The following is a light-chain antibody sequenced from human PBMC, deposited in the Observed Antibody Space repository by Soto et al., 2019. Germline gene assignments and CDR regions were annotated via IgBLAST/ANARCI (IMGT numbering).Light chain of an antibody. CDR2: RAS. CDR1: QTLSIGS. J-gene: IGKJ4*01. CDR3: QQYNNWPRAT. Sequence: EIVLTQSPDTLSLSPGERATLFCRASQTLSIGSLAWYQQKPGQAPRLFIFRASSRAAGIPARFSGSGSGTEFNITISSLQSEDFAVYYCQQYNNWPRATFGGGTKVDIK. V-gene: IGKV3-15*01.